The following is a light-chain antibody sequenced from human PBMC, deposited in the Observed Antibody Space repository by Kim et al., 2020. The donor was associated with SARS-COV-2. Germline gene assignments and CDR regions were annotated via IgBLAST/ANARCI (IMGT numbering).Light chain of an antibody. CDR1: QDTATS. J-gene: IGKJ1*01. CDR3: QKYNSAPWT. Sequence: YVGDRDTTTLRARQDTATSIACYQNKPDKGPQVLIYAVSPLQSGVSSRFSGRGYGTEFTLTIGSLQTEDVATYYCQKYNSAPWTSGPGTQVDSK. V-gene: IGKV1-27*01. CDR2: AVS.